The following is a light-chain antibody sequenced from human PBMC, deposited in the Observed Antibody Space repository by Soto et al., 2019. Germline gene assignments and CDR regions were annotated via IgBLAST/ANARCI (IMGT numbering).Light chain of an antibody. J-gene: IGLJ3*02. Sequence: QTVVTQEPSLTVSPGGTVTLTCALTTGAVTSDYYPNWFQRKPGQALRTLIYRTNNKHSWTPARFSGSLPGGKAALTLSGVQPGEEAEHYCLPLCSGEWVFGGGTKLTVL. CDR3: LPLCSGEWV. CDR2: RTN. CDR1: TGAVTSDYY. V-gene: IGLV7-43*01.